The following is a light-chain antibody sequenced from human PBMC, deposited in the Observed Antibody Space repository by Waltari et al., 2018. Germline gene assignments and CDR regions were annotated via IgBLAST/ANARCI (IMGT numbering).Light chain of an antibody. CDR1: ALPKQY. J-gene: IGLJ2*01. Sequence: SYELTQPPPVSVSPGQTARITCSGDALPKQYAYWYQQKPGQAPGLGIYKDRGGPSGFPWRFSGSSSGTTVTVTISGVQAEDEADYYCQSADSSGTYHVVFGGGTMLTVL. CDR3: QSADSSGTYHVV. CDR2: KDR. V-gene: IGLV3-25*03.